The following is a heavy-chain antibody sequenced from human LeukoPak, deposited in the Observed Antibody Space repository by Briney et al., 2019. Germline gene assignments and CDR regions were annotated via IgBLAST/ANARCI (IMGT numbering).Heavy chain of an antibody. V-gene: IGHV3-23*01. J-gene: IGHJ4*02. CDR2: ISGGGVNI. Sequence: PGGSLRLSCAASGFSFINYAMSWVRQAPGKGLEWVSVISGGGVNIFYAESVKGRFTISRDDSKNTVYLQMNSLRAEDTAVYYCAKDPIYYAPAAPYYFDYWGQGTLVTVSS. CDR3: AKDPIYYAPAAPYYFDY. CDR1: GFSFINYA. D-gene: IGHD2-2*01.